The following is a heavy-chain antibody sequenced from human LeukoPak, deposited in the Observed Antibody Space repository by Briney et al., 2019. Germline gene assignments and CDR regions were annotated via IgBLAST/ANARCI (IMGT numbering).Heavy chain of an antibody. V-gene: IGHV4-4*07. CDR2: IYISGST. CDR1: GGSISTYY. CDR3: ARWTTLVRGFDY. J-gene: IGHJ4*02. Sequence: SETLSLTCTVSGGSISTYYWSWIRQPAGKGLEWIGRIYISGSTNYNPSLKSRVSMSVDTSKNHFSLKLSSVTAADTAVYYCARWTTLVRGFDYWGQGTLVTVSS. D-gene: IGHD3-10*01.